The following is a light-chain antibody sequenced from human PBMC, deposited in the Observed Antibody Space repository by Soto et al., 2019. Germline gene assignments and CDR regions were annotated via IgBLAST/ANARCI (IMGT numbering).Light chain of an antibody. Sequence: EIVLTQSPGTLSLSPGEIATLSFSASQSVSSSYLAWYQQKPGQAPRLLMYGVYTRAPGTPARFSGSGSGTEFTLTISSLQSEDSAVYYCQQYDKWPPRTFGQGTKVDIK. CDR3: QQYDKWPPRT. CDR2: GVY. V-gene: IGKV3D-15*01. CDR1: QSVSSSY. J-gene: IGKJ1*01.